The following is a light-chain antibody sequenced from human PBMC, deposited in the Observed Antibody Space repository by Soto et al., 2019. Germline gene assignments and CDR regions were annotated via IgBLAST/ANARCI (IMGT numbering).Light chain of an antibody. J-gene: IGLJ1*01. CDR2: EVN. V-gene: IGLV2-8*01. CDR1: SSDVGVYNY. Sequence: QSAPTQPPSASGSPGQSVTISCTGTSSDVGVYNYVSWFQHHPGKAPKLLIHEVNKRPSGVPDRFSGSKSGNTASLTVSGLQAEDEADYYCSSYGGNTLFVFGTGTKVTVL. CDR3: SSYGGNTLFV.